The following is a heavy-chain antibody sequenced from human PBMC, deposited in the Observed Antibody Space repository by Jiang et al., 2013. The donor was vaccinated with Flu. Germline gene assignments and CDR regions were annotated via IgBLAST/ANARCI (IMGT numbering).Heavy chain of an antibody. CDR2: ITTSSSTM. CDR3: ARDNYFDTGGSLIDAFDI. CDR1: GFTFHDFN. V-gene: IGHV3-48*01. J-gene: IGHJ3*02. D-gene: IGHD2-8*02. Sequence: VQLLESGGTLIQSGGSLRLSCAASGFTFHDFNMNWVRQAPGKGLEWISYITTSSSTMYYADSVRGRFTISRDNAKNSLFLQMNSLRAEDTGIYFCARDNYFDTGGSLIDAFDIWGQGT.